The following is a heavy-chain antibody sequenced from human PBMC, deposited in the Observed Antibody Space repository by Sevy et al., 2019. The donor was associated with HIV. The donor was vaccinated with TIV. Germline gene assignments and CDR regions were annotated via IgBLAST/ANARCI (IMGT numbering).Heavy chain of an antibody. D-gene: IGHD2-8*01. V-gene: IGHV4-4*07. J-gene: IGHJ3*02. CDR3: ARDHPYNGAFNI. CDR1: GGSISSYY. Sequence: SETLSLTCTVSGGSISSYYWSWIRQPAGKGLEWIGHIYSSGSTNYNPSLKSRVTMSVDTSNNQFSLKLSSVTAADPAVYYCARDHPYNGAFNIWGQGTMVTVSS. CDR2: IYSSGST.